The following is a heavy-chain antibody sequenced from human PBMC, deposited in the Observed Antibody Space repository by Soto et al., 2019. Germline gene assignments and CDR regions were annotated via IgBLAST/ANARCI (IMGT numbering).Heavy chain of an antibody. CDR2: IIPIFGTA. CDR1: GGPFISYA. D-gene: IGHD5-12*01. J-gene: IGHJ4*02. V-gene: IGHV1-69*06. CDR3: ARVQSGYSGYDQGSFDY. Sequence: VKRSCKASGGPFISYAISWVRRSPGQGLEWMGGIIPIFGTANYAQKFQGRVTITADKSTSTAYMELSSLRSEDTAVYYCARVQSGYSGYDQGSFDYWGQGTLVTVSS.